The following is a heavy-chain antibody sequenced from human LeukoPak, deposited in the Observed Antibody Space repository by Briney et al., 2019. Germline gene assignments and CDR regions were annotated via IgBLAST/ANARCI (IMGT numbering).Heavy chain of an antibody. D-gene: IGHD5-24*01. J-gene: IGHJ4*02. CDR2: INAGNGNT. Sequence: GASVKVSCKASGGTFSSYAISWVRQAPGQGLEWMGWINAGNGNTKYSQNFQGRVTITRDTSANTAYMEMSSLRSEDTAVYYCAREIDRDDYNRFFDYWGQGTLVSVSS. CDR3: AREIDRDDYNRFFDY. CDR1: GGTFSSYA. V-gene: IGHV1-3*01.